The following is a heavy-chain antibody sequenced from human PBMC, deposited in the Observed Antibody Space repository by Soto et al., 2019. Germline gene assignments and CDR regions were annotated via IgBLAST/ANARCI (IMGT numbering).Heavy chain of an antibody. V-gene: IGHV3-64*04. CDR3: ATRALAAAEDPFYYYYYGMDV. CDR2: ITSDGDST. CDR1: GFTFSKYA. J-gene: IGHJ6*02. Sequence: GGSLRLSCSVSGFTFSKYAMHWVRQAPGKGLEYVSGITSDGDSTWHADSVRGRFTISRDNSKNTLYLQMSGLRAEDTAVYYCATRALAAAEDPFYYYYYGMDVWGQGTLVTVSS. D-gene: IGHD6-13*01.